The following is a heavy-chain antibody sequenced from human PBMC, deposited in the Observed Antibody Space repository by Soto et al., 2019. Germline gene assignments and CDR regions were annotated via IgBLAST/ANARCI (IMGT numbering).Heavy chain of an antibody. D-gene: IGHD6-13*01. CDR3: ARGSSRWDY. Sequence: QVQLQESGPGLVKPSETLSLTCTVSGGSISSFYWSWIRQPAGKGLEWIGRIYSGGRNNYYPSLKRRATMSVDTSKNPFSLRLSSVTAADTAMYYCARGSSRWDYWGQGTLVTVSS. J-gene: IGHJ4*02. V-gene: IGHV4-4*07. CDR1: GGSISSFY. CDR2: IYSGGRN.